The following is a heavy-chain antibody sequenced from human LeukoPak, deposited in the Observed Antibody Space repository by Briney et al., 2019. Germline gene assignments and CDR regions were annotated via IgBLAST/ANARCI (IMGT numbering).Heavy chain of an antibody. CDR1: GFTFSSYG. D-gene: IGHD5-12*01. CDR3: AKAHSGSFDY. V-gene: IGHV3-30*18. Sequence: GGSLRLSCAASGFTFSSYGMHWVRQAPGKGLEWVAVISYDGSNEYYADSVKGRFTISRDNSKNTLYLQMNSLRAEDTAVYYCAKAHSGSFDYWGQGTLVTVSS. J-gene: IGHJ4*02. CDR2: ISYDGSNE.